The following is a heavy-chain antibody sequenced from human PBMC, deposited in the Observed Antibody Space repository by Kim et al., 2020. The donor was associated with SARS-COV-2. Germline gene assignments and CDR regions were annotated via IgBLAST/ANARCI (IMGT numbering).Heavy chain of an antibody. CDR3: AREAGVGVPTATQAIYSYYGMDV. D-gene: IGHD1-26*01. Sequence: SETLSLTCTVSGDSISIDSHYWNWIRQPAGKGLEWIGRVFPSGNTNYNPSLKSRVTISVDTSKRQFALKLSSVTAADTAMYYCAREAGVGVPTATQAIYSYYGMDVWGQGTTVTVSS. CDR2: VFPSGNT. V-gene: IGHV4-61*02. CDR1: GDSISIDSHY. J-gene: IGHJ6*02.